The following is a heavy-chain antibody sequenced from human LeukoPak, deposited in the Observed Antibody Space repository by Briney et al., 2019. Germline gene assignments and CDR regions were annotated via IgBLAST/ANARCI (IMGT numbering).Heavy chain of an antibody. CDR1: GGTFSSYA. CDR3: VRCISGSNYFDY. D-gene: IGHD1-26*01. V-gene: IGHV1-69*04. J-gene: IGHJ4*02. CDR2: IIPIFGIA. Sequence: SVKVSCKASGGTFSSYAISWVRQAPGQGLEWMGRIIPIFGIANYAQKFQGRVTITADKSTSTAYMELSSLRSEDTAVYYCVRCISGSNYFDYWGQGTLVTVSS.